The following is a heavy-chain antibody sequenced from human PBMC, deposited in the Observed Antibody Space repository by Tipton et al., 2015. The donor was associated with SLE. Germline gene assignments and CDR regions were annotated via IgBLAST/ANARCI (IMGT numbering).Heavy chain of an antibody. CDR1: GGSFSGYY. D-gene: IGHD1-14*01. CDR2: INHSGST. V-gene: IGHV4-34*01. J-gene: IGHJ2*01. CDR3: ARPPKTGYNVDL. Sequence: TLSLTCAVYGGSFSGYYWSWIRQPPGKGLEWIGEINHSGSTNYNPTLKSRVTISVDTSKNQFSLKLISVTAADTAVYYCARPPKTGYNVDLWGRGTLVTVSS.